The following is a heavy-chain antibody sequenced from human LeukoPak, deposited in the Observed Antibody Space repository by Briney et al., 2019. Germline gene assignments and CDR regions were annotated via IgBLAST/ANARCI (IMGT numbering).Heavy chain of an antibody. Sequence: GASVKVSCKASGYTFTGYYMHWVRQAPGQGLEYMGWINPNSDGTNYAQKFQDRVTMTSDTSINTAYMELSSLRSDDTAVYYCARSLAVRSLSDYWGQGTLVTVSS. CDR3: ARSLAVRSLSDY. D-gene: IGHD6-6*01. CDR1: GYTFTGYY. J-gene: IGHJ4*02. V-gene: IGHV1-2*02. CDR2: INPNSDGT.